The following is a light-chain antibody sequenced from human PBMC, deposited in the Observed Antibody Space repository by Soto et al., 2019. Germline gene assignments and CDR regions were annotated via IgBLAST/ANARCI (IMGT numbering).Light chain of an antibody. CDR1: SSNIGSNT. Sequence: QSVLTQPPSGSGTPGQRVTISCSGSSSNIGSNTVNWFQQLPGTAPKLLIYYNNQRPSGVPDRFSGSKSGTSASLAIGGLHSEDEDDYYCSSWDDSLKGDVFGTGTKVTVL. CDR3: SSWDDSLKGDV. V-gene: IGLV1-44*01. J-gene: IGLJ1*01. CDR2: YNN.